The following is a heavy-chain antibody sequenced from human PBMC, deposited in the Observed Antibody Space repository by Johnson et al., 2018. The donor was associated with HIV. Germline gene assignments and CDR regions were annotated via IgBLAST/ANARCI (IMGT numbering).Heavy chain of an antibody. J-gene: IGHJ3*02. V-gene: IGHV3-30*02. D-gene: IGHD3-10*01. CDR2: IWYDGSNK. Sequence: QVQLVESGGGVVQPGGSLRLSCAASGFTFSRYGMHWVRQAPSKGLEWVAVIWYDGSNKNYTESVKGRFTISRDNSKNTMYLQMNSLRAEDTAVYYCATEGYGSGTYGAFDIWGQGTKVTVSS. CDR3: ATEGYGSGTYGAFDI. CDR1: GFTFSRYG.